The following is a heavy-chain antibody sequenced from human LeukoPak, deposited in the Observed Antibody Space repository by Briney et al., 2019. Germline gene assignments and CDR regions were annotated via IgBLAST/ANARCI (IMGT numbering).Heavy chain of an antibody. J-gene: IGHJ6*02. V-gene: IGHV4-38-2*01. CDR1: GYSISSGYY. D-gene: IGHD3-10*01. CDR3: ARARGSYYTYYYSMDV. Sequence: SETLSLTCAVSGYSISSGYYWGWIRQPPGKGLEWIGSIYHSGSTYYNPSLKSRVTISADTSKNQVSLRLRSVTATDTAVYYCARARGSYYTYYYSMDVWGQGTTVTVSS. CDR2: IYHSGST.